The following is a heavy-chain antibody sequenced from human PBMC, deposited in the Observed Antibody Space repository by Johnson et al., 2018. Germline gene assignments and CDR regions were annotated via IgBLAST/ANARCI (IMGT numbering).Heavy chain of an antibody. CDR1: GFTFSSYW. CDR3: ARRGDGYSNNALDI. V-gene: IGHV3-74*02. D-gene: IGHD5-24*01. J-gene: IGHJ3*02. CDR2: ISSDGSGT. Sequence: VQLVQSGGGLVKPGGSLRLSCTASGFTFSSYWMHWVRQAPGKGLVWVSRISSDGSGTTYVDSVKGRFIISRHNSKNTLYLQMNSLRAEDQAVYYCARRGDGYSNNALDIWGQGTIVTVSS.